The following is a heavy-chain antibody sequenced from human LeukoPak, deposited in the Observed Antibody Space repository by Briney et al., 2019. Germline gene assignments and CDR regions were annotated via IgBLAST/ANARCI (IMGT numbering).Heavy chain of an antibody. D-gene: IGHD3-3*01. CDR2: IYTSGST. CDR1: GGSISSYY. CDR3: ARHVLDFWSGYYTY. J-gene: IGHJ4*02. V-gene: IGHV4-4*09. Sequence: SETLSLTCTVSGGSISSYYWSWIRQPPGKRLEWIGYIYTSGSTNYNPSLKSRVTISVDTSKNQFSLKLSSVTAADTAVYYCARHVLDFWSGYYTYWGQGTLVTVSS.